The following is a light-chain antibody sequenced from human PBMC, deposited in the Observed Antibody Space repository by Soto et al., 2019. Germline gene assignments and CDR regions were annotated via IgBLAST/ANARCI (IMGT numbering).Light chain of an antibody. Sequence: DIQMTQSPSTLSASVGDRVTITCRASQSISSWLVCYQQKPGKAPKLLIYKASSLESGVPSRFSGSGSGTEFTLTISSLQPDDFATYYCQQYNSYSQTFGQGTKVDNK. CDR1: QSISSW. CDR2: KAS. V-gene: IGKV1-5*03. J-gene: IGKJ1*01. CDR3: QQYNSYSQT.